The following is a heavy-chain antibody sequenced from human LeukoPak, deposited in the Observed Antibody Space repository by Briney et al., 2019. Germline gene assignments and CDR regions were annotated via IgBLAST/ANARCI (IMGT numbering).Heavy chain of an antibody. CDR3: ATVYGSGSYYNYYYYGMDV. Sequence: ASVKVSCKASGYTFTSYGISWVRQAPGQGLEWMGWISAYNGNTNYAQKLQGRVTMTTDTSTSTAYMELRSLRSDDTAVYYCATVYGSGSYYNYYYYGMDVWGQGTTDTVSS. D-gene: IGHD3-10*01. CDR1: GYTFTSYG. CDR2: ISAYNGNT. J-gene: IGHJ6*02. V-gene: IGHV1-18*01.